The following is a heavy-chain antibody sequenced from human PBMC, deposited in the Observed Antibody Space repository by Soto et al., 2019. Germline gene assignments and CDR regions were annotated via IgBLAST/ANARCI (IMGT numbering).Heavy chain of an antibody. CDR2: IKEDGSEK. CDR3: STVTTSSVFDF. CDR1: GFRFSTYW. Sequence: EVQLVESGGGLVQPGGSLRLSCAASGFRFSTYWMSWVRQAPGNGLEWVANIKEDGSEKYYVDSVKGRFTISRDNADNSLYLQMNSLRGEDTDVYYCSTVTTSSVFDFWGQGTLVTVSS. J-gene: IGHJ4*02. V-gene: IGHV3-7*03. D-gene: IGHD4-17*01.